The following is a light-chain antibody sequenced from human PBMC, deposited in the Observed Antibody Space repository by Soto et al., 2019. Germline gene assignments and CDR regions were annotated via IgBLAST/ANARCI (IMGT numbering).Light chain of an antibody. V-gene: IGLV1-47*01. CDR2: RNN. CDR3: AAWDDSLSGRV. Sequence: QSVLTQPPSASGPPGQRVTISCSGSSSNIVSNYVYWYQQLPGTAPKLLIYRNNQRPSGVPDRFSGSKSGTSASLAISGLRSEDEADYYCAAWDDSLSGRVFGGGTKLTVL. CDR1: SSNIVSNY. J-gene: IGLJ3*02.